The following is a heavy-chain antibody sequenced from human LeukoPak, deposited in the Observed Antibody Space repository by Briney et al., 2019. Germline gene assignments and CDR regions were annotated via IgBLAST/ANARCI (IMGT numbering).Heavy chain of an antibody. V-gene: IGHV5-51*01. CDR3: ARLGISGYDSWFDP. J-gene: IGHJ5*02. D-gene: IGHD5-12*01. CDR2: IYPGDSDT. Sequence: GESLKISCKGSGYRFTSHWIGWVRQMPGKGLEWMGIIYPGDSDTRYSPSFQGQVAISADKSISTAYLQWTSLKASDTAMYYCARLGISGYDSWFDPWGQGTLVTVSS. CDR1: GYRFTSHW.